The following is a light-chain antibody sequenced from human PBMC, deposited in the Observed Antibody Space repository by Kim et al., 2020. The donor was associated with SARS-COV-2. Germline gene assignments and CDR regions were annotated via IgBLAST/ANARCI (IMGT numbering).Light chain of an antibody. J-gene: IGLJ2*01. CDR2: RDD. V-gene: IGLV3-1*01. Sequence: SYELTQPPSVSVSPGQTASITCSGDELGVKYTSWLQQKPGQSPLLVIFRDDRRPSEIPARFSGSISGNTATLTIVGTQTTDEADYYCQTWDKNSAVFGGGTKLTVL. CDR3: QTWDKNSAV. CDR1: ELGVKY.